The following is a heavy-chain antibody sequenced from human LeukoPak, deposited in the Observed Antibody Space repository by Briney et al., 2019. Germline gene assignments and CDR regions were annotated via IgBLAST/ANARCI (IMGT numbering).Heavy chain of an antibody. V-gene: IGHV4-39*07. J-gene: IGHJ4*02. CDR1: GDSISSSNYY. Sequence: SETLSLTCAVSGDSISSSNYYWGWIRQPPGKGLEWIGSIYYSGVTYYYPSLKSRVTISVDTSKNQFSLKLSSVTAADTAMYYCASQRITDFGVVIPRGFDSWGQGTLVPVSS. CDR3: ASQRITDFGVVIPRGFDS. CDR2: IYYSGVT. D-gene: IGHD3-3*01.